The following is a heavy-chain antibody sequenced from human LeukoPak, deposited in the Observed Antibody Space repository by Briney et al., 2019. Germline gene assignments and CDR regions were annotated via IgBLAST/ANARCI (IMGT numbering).Heavy chain of an antibody. J-gene: IGHJ4*02. CDR2: IIPIFGTA. CDR1: GGTFSSYA. CDR3: ARENLYYGDYHLGFDY. D-gene: IGHD4-17*01. V-gene: IGHV1-69*13. Sequence: SVKVSCKASGGTFSSYAISWVRQAPGQGLEWMGGIIPIFGTANYAQKFRGRVTITADESTSTAYMELSSLRSEDTAVYYCARENLYYGDYHLGFDYWGQGTLVTVSS.